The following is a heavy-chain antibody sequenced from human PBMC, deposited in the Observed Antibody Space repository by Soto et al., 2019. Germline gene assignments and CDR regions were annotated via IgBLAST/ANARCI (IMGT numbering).Heavy chain of an antibody. D-gene: IGHD3-3*01. J-gene: IGHJ4*02. V-gene: IGHV4-39*01. Sequence: QLQLQESGPGLVKPSETLSLTCTDSGGSISSSSYYWGWIRQPPGKGLEWIGSIYYSGSTYYNPSLKSRVTISVDTSKNQFSLKLSSVTAADTAVYYCASSSITIFGVVISYSYFDYWGQGTLVTVSS. CDR3: ASSSITIFGVVISYSYFDY. CDR2: IYYSGST. CDR1: GGSISSSSYY.